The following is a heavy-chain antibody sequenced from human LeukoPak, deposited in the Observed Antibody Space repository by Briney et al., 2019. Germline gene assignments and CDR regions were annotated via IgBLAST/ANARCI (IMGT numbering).Heavy chain of an antibody. CDR2: ISGSGGST. Sequence: GGSLRLSCAVSGFTFSSYAMSWVRQAPGKGLEWVSAISGSGGSTYYADSVKGRFTISRDNSKNTPYLQMNSLRAEDTAVYYCAKEGGFDRTYYHYYYGMDVWGQGTTVTVSS. CDR1: GFTFSSYA. D-gene: IGHD1-26*01. V-gene: IGHV3-23*01. CDR3: AKEGGFDRTYYHYYYGMDV. J-gene: IGHJ6*02.